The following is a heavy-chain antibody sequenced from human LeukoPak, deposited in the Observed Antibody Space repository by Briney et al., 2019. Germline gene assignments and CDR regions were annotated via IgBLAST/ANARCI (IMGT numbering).Heavy chain of an antibody. CDR2: ISYDGSNK. CDR3: ARAVGAYSGFDY. CDR1: GFTFSRFG. Sequence: GGSLRLSCAASGFTFSRFGMHWVRQAPGKGLEWVAVISYDGSNKYYADSVKGRFTISRDNSKNTLYLQMNSLRAEDTAVYYCARAVGAYSGFDYWGQGTLVTVSS. D-gene: IGHD1-26*01. V-gene: IGHV3-30*19. J-gene: IGHJ4*02.